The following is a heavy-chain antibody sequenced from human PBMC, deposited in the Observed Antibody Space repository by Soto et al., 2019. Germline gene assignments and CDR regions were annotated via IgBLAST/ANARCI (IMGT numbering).Heavy chain of an antibody. CDR2: MHSGGGT. V-gene: IGHV3-66*01. Sequence: EVHLVESGGGLVQPGGSLRPSCAASGFTVSSRSMSWVRQAPGKGLEWVSTMHSGGGTYYADSVKGRFTVSRDSSKNTLFRQMNSLGAEDTAVYHCARGVATTTSAPDNWGQGTLVTVSS. J-gene: IGHJ4*02. CDR3: ARGVATTTSAPDN. D-gene: IGHD1-26*01. CDR1: GFTVSSRS.